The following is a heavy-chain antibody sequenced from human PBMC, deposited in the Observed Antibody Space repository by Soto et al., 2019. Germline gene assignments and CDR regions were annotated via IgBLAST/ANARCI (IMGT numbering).Heavy chain of an antibody. CDR1: GGTFSTYA. CDR2: VIPIFGTP. J-gene: IGHJ6*02. V-gene: IGHV1-69*01. Sequence: QVQLVQSGAEVKKPGSSVKVSCTAPGGTFSTYAISWVRQAPGQGLEWMVGVIPIFGTPKYAQKFQGRVTITADESTSTGYMELRRLRSEDTAVYYCARSQGGSSSLDIYYYYYYGMDVWGQGTTVTVSS. CDR3: ARSQGGSSSLDIYYYYYYGMDV. D-gene: IGHD2-15*01.